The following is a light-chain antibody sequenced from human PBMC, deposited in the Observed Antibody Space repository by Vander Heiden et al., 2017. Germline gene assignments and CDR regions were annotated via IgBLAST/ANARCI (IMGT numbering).Light chain of an antibody. CDR1: SGDVGSYNL. Sequence: QSALTQPASASVSPGQSITITGPGTSGDVGSYNLVSWYQQHTGKAPKLMIYEVSKRPSGVSNRFSGSKSGNTASLTISGLQAEDEADYYCCSYAGSSTCYVFGTGTKVTGL. V-gene: IGLV2-23*02. CDR3: CSYAGSSTCYV. J-gene: IGLJ1*01. CDR2: EVS.